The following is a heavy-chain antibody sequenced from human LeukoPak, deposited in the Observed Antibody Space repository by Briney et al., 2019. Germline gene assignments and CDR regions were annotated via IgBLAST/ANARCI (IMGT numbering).Heavy chain of an antibody. CDR1: GFTVSSNY. CDR2: MSGDATST. CDR3: ARGGDLRDY. Sequence: PGGSLRLSCAASGFTVSSNYMSWVRQAPGKGLEWVSTMSGDATSTYYADSVKGRFTISRDNSKNSLYLQMNSLRDEDTAVYYCARGGDLRDYWGQGTLVTVSS. J-gene: IGHJ4*02. D-gene: IGHD3-16*01. V-gene: IGHV3-66*01.